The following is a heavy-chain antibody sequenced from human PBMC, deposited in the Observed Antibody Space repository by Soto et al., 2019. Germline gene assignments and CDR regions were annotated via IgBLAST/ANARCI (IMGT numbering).Heavy chain of an antibody. Sequence: GESLKISCKGSGYSFTSYWIGWVRQMPGKGLEWMGIIYPGDSDTRYSPSFQGQVTISADKSISTAYLQWSSLKASDTAMYYCAISVDCSGGSCYYSAFDIWGQGTMVTVSS. CDR3: AISVDCSGGSCYYSAFDI. V-gene: IGHV5-51*01. D-gene: IGHD2-15*01. CDR1: GYSFTSYW. CDR2: IYPGDSDT. J-gene: IGHJ3*02.